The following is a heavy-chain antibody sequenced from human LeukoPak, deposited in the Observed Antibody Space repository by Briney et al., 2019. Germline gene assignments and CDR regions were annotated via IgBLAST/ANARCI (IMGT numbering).Heavy chain of an antibody. V-gene: IGHV3-7*01. CDR2: IKQDGSEK. J-gene: IGHJ4*02. CDR3: TREAAAGIDY. Sequence: GGSLRLSCAASGFTFSTYWMSWVRRAPGKGLEWVANIKQDGSEKYYLDSVKGRFTISRDNAKNSLYLQMNSLRAEDTAVYFCTREAAAGIDYWGQGTLVTVSS. CDR1: GFTFSTYW. D-gene: IGHD6-13*01.